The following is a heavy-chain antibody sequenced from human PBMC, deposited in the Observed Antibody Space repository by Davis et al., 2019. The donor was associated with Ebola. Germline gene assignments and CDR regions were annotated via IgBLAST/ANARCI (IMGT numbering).Heavy chain of an antibody. D-gene: IGHD5-18*01. V-gene: IGHV3-30*04. Sequence: PGGSLRLSCAASGFTFSSYAMHWVRQAPGKGLEWVAVIWYDGSNKYYADSVKGRFTISRDNSKNTLYLQMNSLRAEDTAVYYCARGYSYGTTDYWGQGTLVTVSS. CDR3: ARGYSYGTTDY. CDR1: GFTFSSYA. J-gene: IGHJ4*02. CDR2: IWYDGSNK.